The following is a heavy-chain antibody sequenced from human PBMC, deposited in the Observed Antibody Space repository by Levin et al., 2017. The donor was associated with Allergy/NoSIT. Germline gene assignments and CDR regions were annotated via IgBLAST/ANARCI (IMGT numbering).Heavy chain of an antibody. J-gene: IGHJ4*02. CDR2: IYLSGST. CDR3: ARVAGYSYGYYFDY. V-gene: IGHV4-30-2*01. Sequence: LRLSCAVSGGSISSGGYSWSWIRQPPGKGLEWIGNIYLSGSTYYNPSLKSRVTISVDKSKNQFSLNLSSVTAADTAVYYCARVAGYSYGYYFDYWGQGTLVTVSS. D-gene: IGHD5-18*01. CDR1: GGSISSGGYS.